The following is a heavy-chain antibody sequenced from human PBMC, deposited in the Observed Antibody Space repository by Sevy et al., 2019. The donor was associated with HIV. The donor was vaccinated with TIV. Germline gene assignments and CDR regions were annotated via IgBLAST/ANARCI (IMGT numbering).Heavy chain of an antibody. Sequence: GGSLRLSCAASGFTFSSYAMSWVRQSPGKGLEWVSAISDSGGSTYYADSVNGRFTISRDNSKKTMYLPMNSLRAEDTAVSYCAKGTRYSTYGMDVWGQGTTVTVSS. D-gene: IGHD4-4*01. CDR2: ISDSGGST. CDR1: GFTFSSYA. J-gene: IGHJ6*02. V-gene: IGHV3-23*01. CDR3: AKGTRYSTYGMDV.